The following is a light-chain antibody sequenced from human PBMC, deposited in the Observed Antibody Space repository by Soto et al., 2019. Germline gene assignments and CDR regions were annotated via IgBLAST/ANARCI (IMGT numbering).Light chain of an antibody. J-gene: IGKJ1*01. Sequence: EIVLTQSPGTLSLSPGERATHSCRASQSVTSSYLAWYQQKPGQAPRRLIYGASIRATGIPDRFSGSGSGTDFTLTISRLEPEDFALYFCQQYHSSPLTFGQGTKVYIK. CDR1: QSVTSSY. V-gene: IGKV3-20*01. CDR3: QQYHSSPLT. CDR2: GAS.